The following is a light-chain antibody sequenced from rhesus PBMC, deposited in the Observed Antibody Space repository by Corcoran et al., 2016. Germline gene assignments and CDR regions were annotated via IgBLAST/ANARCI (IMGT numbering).Light chain of an antibody. J-gene: IGKJ3*01. Sequence: DIQMTQSPSSLSASVGDRVTITCRASQGISNWLAWYQQKPGKAPKLLIYRASNLETGVPSRFSGSGSGTDFTLTISSLQPEEIATYYCQQHDNSPPFTFGPGTKLDIK. CDR1: QGISNW. CDR3: QQHDNSPPFT. CDR2: RAS. V-gene: IGKV1-69*01.